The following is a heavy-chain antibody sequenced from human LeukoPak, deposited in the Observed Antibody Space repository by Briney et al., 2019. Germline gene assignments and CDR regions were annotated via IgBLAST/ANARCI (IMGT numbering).Heavy chain of an antibody. V-gene: IGHV4-34*01. D-gene: IGHD3-3*01. J-gene: IGHJ3*02. Sequence: SETLSFTCVVYGGSFSSYYWSWIRQPPGKRLEWIGEINYSGSTDYNPSLKSRVTISVDTSKNQFSLRLSSVTAADTAVYYCARGDNVLRFLEVDAFDIWGQGTMVTVCS. CDR3: ARGDNVLRFLEVDAFDI. CDR2: INYSGST. CDR1: GGSFSSYY.